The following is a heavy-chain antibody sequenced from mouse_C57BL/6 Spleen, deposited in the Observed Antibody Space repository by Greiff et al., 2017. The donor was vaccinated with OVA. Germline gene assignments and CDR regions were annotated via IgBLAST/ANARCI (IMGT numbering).Heavy chain of an antibody. J-gene: IGHJ1*03. Sequence: EVKLVESGGGLVQPGGSLSLSCAASGFTFTDYYMSWVRQPPGKALEWLGFIRTKANGYTTEYSASVKGRFTISRDNSQSILYLQMNALRAEDSAAYYCARYLATGYFDVWGTGTTVTVSS. CDR1: GFTFTDYY. CDR3: ARYLATGYFDV. CDR2: IRTKANGYTT. V-gene: IGHV7-3*01.